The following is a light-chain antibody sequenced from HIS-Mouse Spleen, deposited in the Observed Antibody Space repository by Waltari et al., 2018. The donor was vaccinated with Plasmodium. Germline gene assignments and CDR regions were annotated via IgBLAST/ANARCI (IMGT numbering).Light chain of an antibody. CDR3: NSRDSSGNHLGVV. CDR2: GKN. J-gene: IGLJ2*01. Sequence: SSELTQDPAVSVALGQTVRITCHGDSLRSYSASWYQQKPGQAPVLVIYGKNNRPSGIPDRFSGSSSGNTASLTITGAQAEDEADYYCNSRDSSGNHLGVVFGGGTKLTVL. V-gene: IGLV3-19*01. CDR1: SLRSYS.